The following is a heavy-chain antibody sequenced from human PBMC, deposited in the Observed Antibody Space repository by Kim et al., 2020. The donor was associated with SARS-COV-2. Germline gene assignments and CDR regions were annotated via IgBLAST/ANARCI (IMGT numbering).Heavy chain of an antibody. J-gene: IGHJ6*02. CDR1: GYTFTSYY. Sequence: ASVKVSCKASGYTFTSYYMHWVRQAPGQGLEWMGIINPSGGSTSYAQKFQGRVTMTRDTSTSTVYMELSSLRSEDTAVYYCARDLLSPGVVYGMDVWGQGTTVTVSS. V-gene: IGHV1-46*01. CDR2: INPSGGST. CDR3: ARDLLSPGVVYGMDV. D-gene: IGHD3-10*01.